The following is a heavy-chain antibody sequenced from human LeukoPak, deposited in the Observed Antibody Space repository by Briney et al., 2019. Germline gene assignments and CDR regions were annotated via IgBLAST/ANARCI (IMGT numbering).Heavy chain of an antibody. CDR1: GGSLSSGGYF. Sequence: SQTLSPTCTFSGGSLSSGGYFWGWIPPHPGEGLGGIGYIYYSGSTYYNPSLKSRVTISVDTSKNQFSLKLSSVTAADTAVYYCARSDTVTPNWFDPWGQGTLVTVSS. V-gene: IGHV4-31*03. J-gene: IGHJ5*02. D-gene: IGHD4-17*01. CDR2: IYYSGST. CDR3: ARSDTVTPNWFDP.